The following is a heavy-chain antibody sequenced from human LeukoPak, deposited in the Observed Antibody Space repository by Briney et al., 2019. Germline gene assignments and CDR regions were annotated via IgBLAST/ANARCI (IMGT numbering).Heavy chain of an antibody. CDR1: GGSISSYY. CDR3: ARDSSRISRAVATL. J-gene: IGHJ4*02. Sequence: SETLSLTCTVSGGSISSYYWSWIRQPAGKGLEWIGRIYTSGSTNYNPSLKSRVTMSVDTSKNQFSLKLSSVTAADTAVYYCARDSSRISRAVATLWGQGTLVTVSS. D-gene: IGHD6-19*01. V-gene: IGHV4-4*07. CDR2: IYTSGST.